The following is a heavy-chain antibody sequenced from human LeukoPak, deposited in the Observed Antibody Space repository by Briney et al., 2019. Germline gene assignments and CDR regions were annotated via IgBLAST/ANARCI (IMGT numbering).Heavy chain of an antibody. V-gene: IGHV3-53*01. D-gene: IGHD6-13*01. CDR2: IYSGGST. J-gene: IGHJ6*03. CDR3: ARVVYSSSWYTPIDYYYYYMDV. CDR1: GFTVSSNY. Sequence: GGSLRLSCAASGFTVSSNYMSWVRQAPGKGLEWVSVIYSGGSTYYADSVKGRFTISRDNSKNTLYPQMNSLGAEDTAVYYCARVVYSSSWYTPIDYYYYYMDVWGKGTTVTVSS.